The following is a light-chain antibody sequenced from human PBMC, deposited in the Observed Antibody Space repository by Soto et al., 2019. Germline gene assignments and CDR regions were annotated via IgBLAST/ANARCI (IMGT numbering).Light chain of an antibody. CDR1: QSVSSN. Sequence: MTQSPASLSASVGETVTVPCRASQSVSSNVAWYQQKPGQAPKLLIYDASTRASGIPARFSGSGSGTEFTLTISSLQSEDFATYYCQQPSSFPLTFGGGTKVDIK. CDR2: DAS. V-gene: IGKV3-15*01. J-gene: IGKJ4*01. CDR3: QQPSSFPLT.